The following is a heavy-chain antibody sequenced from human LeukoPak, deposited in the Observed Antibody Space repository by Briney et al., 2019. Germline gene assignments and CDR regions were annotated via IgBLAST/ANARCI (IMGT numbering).Heavy chain of an antibody. V-gene: IGHV4-59*01. CDR1: GGSISSYY. CDR2: IYYSGST. J-gene: IGHJ4*02. D-gene: IGHD2-21*01. CDR3: ARVIGGDYPDY. Sequence: SETLPLTCTVSGGSISSYYWSWIRQPPGKGLEWIGYIYYSGSTNYNPSLKSRVTISVDTSKNQFSLKLSSVTTAHTAVYYCARVIGGDYPDYWGQGTLVTVSS.